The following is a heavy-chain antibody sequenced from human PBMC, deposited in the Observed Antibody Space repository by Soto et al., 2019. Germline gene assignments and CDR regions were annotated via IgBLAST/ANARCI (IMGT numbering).Heavy chain of an antibody. CDR2: INPNGAGT. Sequence: QVQLVQSGAEVKMPGASVQVSCKTSGYSFNGFYIHWVRQAPGQGFEWMGWINPNGAGTNYAQKFQGRLTMTRDTSISTVYMELRGLRSDDTAIYYCARDREDSSGPVDYYYGMGVWGQGSTVPVSS. CDR1: GYSFNGFY. V-gene: IGHV1-2*02. D-gene: IGHD6-19*01. J-gene: IGHJ6*02. CDR3: ARDREDSSGPVDYYYGMGV.